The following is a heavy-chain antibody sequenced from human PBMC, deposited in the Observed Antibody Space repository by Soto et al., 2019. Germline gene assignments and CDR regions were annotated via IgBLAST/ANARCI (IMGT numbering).Heavy chain of an antibody. CDR2: VDPRDSYT. V-gene: IGHV5-10-1*01. D-gene: IGHD2-2*01. Sequence: GESPKTSCKGSGYSFNTFWITRVRQMPGKGLEWMGTVDPRDSYTNYSPSFQGHVTLSADKFISTAYLPWNSLKASDTAIYLCGRQDCTRTTCDSWFDPGGQGTLVTV. CDR3: GRQDCTRTTCDSWFDP. CDR1: GYSFNTFW. J-gene: IGHJ5*02.